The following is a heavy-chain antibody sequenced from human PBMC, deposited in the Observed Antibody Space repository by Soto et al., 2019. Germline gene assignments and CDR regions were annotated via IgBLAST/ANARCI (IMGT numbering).Heavy chain of an antibody. Sequence: SETLSLTCTVSGGSISGGDYYWSWIRQPPGKGLEWIGYIYYSGSTYYNPSLKSRVTISVDTSKNQFSLKLSSVTAADTAVYYCARVVIYYGSGSYYEENWFDPWGQGTLVTVSS. V-gene: IGHV4-30-4*01. CDR1: GGSISGGDYY. J-gene: IGHJ5*02. CDR3: ARVVIYYGSGSYYEENWFDP. CDR2: IYYSGST. D-gene: IGHD3-10*01.